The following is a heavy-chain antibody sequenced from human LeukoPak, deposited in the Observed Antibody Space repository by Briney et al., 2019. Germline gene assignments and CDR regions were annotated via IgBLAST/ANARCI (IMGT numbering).Heavy chain of an antibody. V-gene: IGHV4-30-2*01. CDR1: GDSISSGSYS. Sequence: SQTLSLTCAVSGDSISSGSYSWSWIRQPPGKGLEWIGEINHSGSTNYNPSLKSRVTISVDTSKNQFSLKLSSVTAADTAVYYCARGFEGDYGDYDSLAYGMDVWGQGTTVTVSS. D-gene: IGHD4-17*01. J-gene: IGHJ6*02. CDR2: INHSGST. CDR3: ARGFEGDYGDYDSLAYGMDV.